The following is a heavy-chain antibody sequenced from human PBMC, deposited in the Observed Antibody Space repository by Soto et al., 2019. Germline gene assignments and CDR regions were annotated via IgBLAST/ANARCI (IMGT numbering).Heavy chain of an antibody. Sequence: SLILSCAASEFSFSSYAMRWILQAPGKGLEWVAVISFDGNIIHYAGSVKGRFIISRDNSKNTLYLQMHSLSGEDTAVYYCARTFDTITYYFDYWGQGTLVTVSS. CDR2: ISFDGNII. CDR3: ARTFDTITYYFDY. V-gene: IGHV3-30-3*01. CDR1: EFSFSSYA. J-gene: IGHJ4*02. D-gene: IGHD3-9*01.